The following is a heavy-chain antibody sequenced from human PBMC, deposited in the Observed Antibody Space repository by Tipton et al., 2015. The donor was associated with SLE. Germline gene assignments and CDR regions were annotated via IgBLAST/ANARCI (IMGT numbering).Heavy chain of an antibody. V-gene: IGHV4-59*11. CDR2: IYYSGST. J-gene: IGHJ3*02. CDR1: GGSISSHY. CDR3: ARETAEDGYNEHAFDI. D-gene: IGHD5-24*01. Sequence: TLSLTCTVSGGSISSHYWSWIRQHPGKGLEWIGYIYYSGSTYYNPSLRSRLTISVDTSKNQFSLRLSSVTAADTAVYYCARETAEDGYNEHAFDIWGQGTMVTVSS.